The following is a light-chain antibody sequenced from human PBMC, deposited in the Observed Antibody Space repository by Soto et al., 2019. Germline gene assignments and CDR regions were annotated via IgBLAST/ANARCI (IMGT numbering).Light chain of an antibody. CDR1: SSDVGSYNL. CDR2: EVS. J-gene: IGLJ2*01. Sequence: QSALTQPASVSGSPGQSITISCTGTSSDVGSYNLVSWYQQHPGKAPKLMIYEVSKRPSGVSNRFPGSKSGNTASLTISGLQAEDEADYYCCSYAGSSTFHVVFGGGTKLTVL. V-gene: IGLV2-23*02. CDR3: CSYAGSSTFHVV.